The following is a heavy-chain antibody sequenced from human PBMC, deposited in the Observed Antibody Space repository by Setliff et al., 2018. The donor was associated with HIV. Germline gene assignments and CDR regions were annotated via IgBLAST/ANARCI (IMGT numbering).Heavy chain of an antibody. CDR3: AKSSPSIGYMSDH. D-gene: IGHD5-12*01. CDR2: ISPTGNT. CDR1: GASISSYY. V-gene: IGHV4-59*03. J-gene: IGHJ4*02. Sequence: PSETLSLTCSVSGASISSYYWSWIRQPPGKGLEWIGYISPTGNTNYNPSLKSRVTISTDTSKNQFSLNVRSVTAADTAVYFCAKSSPSIGYMSDHWGQGTMVTVSS.